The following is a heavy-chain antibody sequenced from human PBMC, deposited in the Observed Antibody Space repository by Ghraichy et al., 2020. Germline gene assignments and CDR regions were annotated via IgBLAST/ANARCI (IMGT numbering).Heavy chain of an antibody. CDR2: INHSGST. J-gene: IGHJ6*03. V-gene: IGHV4-34*01. Sequence: SETLSLTCAVYGGSFSGYYWSWIRQPPGKGLEWIGEINHSGSTNYNPSLKSRVTISVDTSKNQFSLKLSSLTAADTAVYYCARGGIGGMDVWGKGTTVTVSS. D-gene: IGHD3-16*01. CDR1: GGSFSGYY. CDR3: ARGGIGGMDV.